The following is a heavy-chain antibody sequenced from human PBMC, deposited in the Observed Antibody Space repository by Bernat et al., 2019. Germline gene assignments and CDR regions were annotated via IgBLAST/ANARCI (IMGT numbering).Heavy chain of an antibody. CDR2: INHSGST. CDR3: ARVNSYYDFWSGYYNYYYMDV. D-gene: IGHD3-3*01. Sequence: QVQLQQWGAGLLKPSETLSLTCAVYGGSFSGYYWSWFRQPPGKGLEWFGEINHSGSTNYNPSLKSRVTISVDTSKNQFSLKLSSVTAAGTAVYYCARVNSYYDFWSGYYNYYYMDVGGKGTTVTVSS. V-gene: IGHV4-34*01. J-gene: IGHJ6*03. CDR1: GGSFSGYY.